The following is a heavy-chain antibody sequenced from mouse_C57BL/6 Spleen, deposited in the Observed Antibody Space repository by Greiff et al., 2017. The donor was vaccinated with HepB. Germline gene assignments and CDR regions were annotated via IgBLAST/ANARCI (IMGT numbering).Heavy chain of an antibody. CDR3: AREGWLRRAWFAY. D-gene: IGHD2-2*01. V-gene: IGHV3-6*01. J-gene: IGHJ3*01. CDR1: GYSITSGYY. CDR2: ISYDGSN. Sequence: EVQRVESGPGLVKPSQSLSLTCSVTGYSITSGYYWNWIRQFPGNKLEWMGYISYDGSNNYNPSLKNRISITRDTSKDQFFLKLNSVTTEDTATYYCAREGWLRRAWFAYWGQGTLVTVSA.